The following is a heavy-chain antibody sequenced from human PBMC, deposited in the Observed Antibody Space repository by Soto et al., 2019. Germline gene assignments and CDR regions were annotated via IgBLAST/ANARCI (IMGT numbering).Heavy chain of an antibody. CDR1: GYTFTSYG. Sequence: ASVKVSCKASGYTFTSYGISWVRQAPGQGLEWMGWISAYNGNTNYAQKLQGRVTMTTDTSTSTAYMELRSLRSDGTAVYYCARVVVVVPAAIKGWFDPWGQGTLVTVSS. D-gene: IGHD2-2*02. CDR2: ISAYNGNT. J-gene: IGHJ5*02. CDR3: ARVVVVVPAAIKGWFDP. V-gene: IGHV1-18*04.